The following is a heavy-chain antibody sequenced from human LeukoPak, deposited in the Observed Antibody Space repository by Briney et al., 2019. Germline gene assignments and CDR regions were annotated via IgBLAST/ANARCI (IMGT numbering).Heavy chain of an antibody. CDR2: ISSSSSYI. J-gene: IGHJ4*02. CDR3: AREMATDEDY. D-gene: IGHD5-12*01. CDR1: GFTLSSYS. Sequence: GGSLRLSCAASGFTLSSYSMNWVRQAPGKGLEWVSSISSSSSYIYYADSVKGRFTISRDNAKNSLYLQMNSLRAEDTAVYYCAREMATDEDYWGQGTLVTVSS. V-gene: IGHV3-21*01.